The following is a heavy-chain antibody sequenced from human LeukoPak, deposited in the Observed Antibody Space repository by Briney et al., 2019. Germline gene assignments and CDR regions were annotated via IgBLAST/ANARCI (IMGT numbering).Heavy chain of an antibody. CDR3: ARDREGYYYDSSGYFVLDY. D-gene: IGHD3-22*01. CDR2: ISSSGSTI. Sequence: GGSLRLSCAASGFTFSSYEMNWVRQAPGKGLEWVSYISSSGSTIYYADSVKGRFTISRDNAKNSLYLQMNSLRAEDTAVYYCARDREGYYYDSSGYFVLDYWGQGTLVTVSS. CDR1: GFTFSSYE. V-gene: IGHV3-48*03. J-gene: IGHJ4*02.